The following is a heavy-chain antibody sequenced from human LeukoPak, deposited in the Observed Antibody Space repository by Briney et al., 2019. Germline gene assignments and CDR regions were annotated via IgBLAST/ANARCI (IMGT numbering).Heavy chain of an antibody. CDR3: ARGASSSWYLTSYYYYYMDV. Sequence: ASVKVSCKASGYTFSTYYVHWVRQAPGQGLEWMGWMNPNSGNTGYAQKFQGRVTITRNTSISTAYMELSSLRSEDTAVYYCARGASSSWYLTSYYYYYMDVWGKGTTVTVSS. CDR2: MNPNSGNT. V-gene: IGHV1-8*03. J-gene: IGHJ6*03. CDR1: GYTFSTYY. D-gene: IGHD6-13*01.